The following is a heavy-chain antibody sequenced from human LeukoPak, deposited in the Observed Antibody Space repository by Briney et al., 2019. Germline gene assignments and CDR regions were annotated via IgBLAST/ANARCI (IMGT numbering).Heavy chain of an antibody. CDR2: IYTSGST. CDR3: ARGFQRSSSGYYLSRNRGGEYYFDY. CDR1: GGSISSYY. V-gene: IGHV4-4*07. J-gene: IGHJ4*02. Sequence: SETLSLTCTVSGGSISSYYWSWIRQPAGKGLEWIGRIYTSGSTNYNPSLKSRVTMSVDTSKNQFSLKLSSVTAADTAVYYCARGFQRSSSGYYLSRNRGGEYYFDYWGQGTLVTVSS. D-gene: IGHD3-22*01.